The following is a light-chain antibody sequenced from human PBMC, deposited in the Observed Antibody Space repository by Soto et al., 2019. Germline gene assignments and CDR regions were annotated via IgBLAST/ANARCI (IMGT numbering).Light chain of an antibody. CDR3: QYYNDWPPTWT. J-gene: IGKJ1*01. Sequence: EIVMTQSPATLSVSPGERATLSCRASQSVSSKLVWYQQKPGQAPRVLIYGASTRATGIPARFSGSGSGTEFTLTISSLQSEDFAVYDCQYYNDWPPTWTFGQGTRVEIK. CDR2: GAS. CDR1: QSVSSK. V-gene: IGKV3-15*01.